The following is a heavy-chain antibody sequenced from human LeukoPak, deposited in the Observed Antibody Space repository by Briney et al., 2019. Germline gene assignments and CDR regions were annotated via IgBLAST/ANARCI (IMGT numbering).Heavy chain of an antibody. CDR2: ISGSGGST. J-gene: IGHJ4*02. V-gene: IGHV3-23*01. CDR3: AKASYGSGSYYVDY. Sequence: GGSLRLSCAASGFTFSSYAMSWVRQAPGKGLEWVSAISGSGGSTYYADSVKGRFTISRDNSKNTLYLQMNSLRAEDTAVYYCAKASYGSGSYYVDYWGQGTLVTVSS. CDR1: GFTFSSYA. D-gene: IGHD3-10*01.